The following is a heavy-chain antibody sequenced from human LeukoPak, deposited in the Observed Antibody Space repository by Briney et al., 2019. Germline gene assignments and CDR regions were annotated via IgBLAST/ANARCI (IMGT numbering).Heavy chain of an antibody. J-gene: IGHJ4*02. CDR3: AKEEYSSSSIDY. D-gene: IGHD6-6*01. CDR2: IWYDGHNS. V-gene: IGHV3-33*03. Sequence: PGGSLRLSCTTSGFTFSTYGMHGVPQAPGKGLEGGAVIWYDGHNSYYAASVKSRFTISRDKSQNTLYLPMNKLTAEDTAVYYCAKEEYSSSSIDYWGQGPLVTVSS. CDR1: GFTFSTYG.